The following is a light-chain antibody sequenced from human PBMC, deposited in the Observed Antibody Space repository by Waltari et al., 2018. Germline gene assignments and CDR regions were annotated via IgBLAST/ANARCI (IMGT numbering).Light chain of an antibody. J-gene: IGKJ1*01. CDR3: QQSYSTSWT. V-gene: IGKV1-39*01. CDR1: QSISSY. CDR2: AAS. Sequence: DIQITQSPSSLSASLADSVPITCRANQSISSYLNWYQQKPGKAPKLLIYAASSLQSGVPSRFSGSGSGTDFTLTISSLQPEDFATYYCQQSYSTSWTFGQGTKVEIK.